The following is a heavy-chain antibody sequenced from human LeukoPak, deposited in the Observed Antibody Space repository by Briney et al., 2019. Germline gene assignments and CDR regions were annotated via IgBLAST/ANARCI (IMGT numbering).Heavy chain of an antibody. J-gene: IGHJ2*01. D-gene: IGHD2-2*01. CDR1: GGSISSSSYY. V-gene: IGHV4-39*01. Sequence: SETLSLTCTVSGGSISSSSYYWGWIRQPPGKGLEWIGSIYYSGSTYYNPSLKSRVTISVDTSKNQFSLKLSSVTAADTAVYYCARLARSTSWYFDLWGRGTLVTVSS. CDR3: ARLARSTSWYFDL. CDR2: IYYSGST.